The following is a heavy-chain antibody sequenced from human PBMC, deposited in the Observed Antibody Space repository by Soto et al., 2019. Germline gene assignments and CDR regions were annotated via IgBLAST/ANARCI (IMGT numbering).Heavy chain of an antibody. V-gene: IGHV5-10-1*01. CDR2: IDPSDSYT. D-gene: IGHD2-2*01. J-gene: IGHJ6*02. Sequence: PGESLKISCKGSGYSFTSYWISWVRQMPGKGLEWMGRIDPSDSYTNYSPSFQGHVTISADESISTAYLQWSSLKASDTAMYYCARHWAVPAALSSQSYGMDVWGQGTTVTVSS. CDR1: GYSFTSYW. CDR3: ARHWAVPAALSSQSYGMDV.